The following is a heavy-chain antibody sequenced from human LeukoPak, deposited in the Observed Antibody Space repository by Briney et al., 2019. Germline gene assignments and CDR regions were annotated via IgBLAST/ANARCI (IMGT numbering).Heavy chain of an antibody. CDR1: GYTLTELS. CDR3: ATDYLSGWYQGY. D-gene: IGHD6-19*01. Sequence: ASVKVSCKVSGYTLTELSMHWVRQAPGKGLEWMGGFDPEDGETIYAQKFQGRVTMTEDTSTDTAYMELSSLRSEDTAVYYCATDYLSGWYQGYWGQGTLVTVSS. V-gene: IGHV1-24*01. J-gene: IGHJ4*02. CDR2: FDPEDGET.